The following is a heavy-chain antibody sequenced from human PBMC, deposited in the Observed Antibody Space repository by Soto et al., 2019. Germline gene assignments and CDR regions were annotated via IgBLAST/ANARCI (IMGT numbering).Heavy chain of an antibody. CDR1: GGSISSGGYY. Sequence: QVQLQESGPGLVKPSQTLSLTCTVSGGSISSGGYYWSWIRQHPGKGLEWIGYIYYSGSTYYNPSLKSRVTISVDTSKNQFSLKLSSVTAADTAVYYCVSSASGYWPDAFDIWGQGTMVTVSS. CDR2: IYYSGST. V-gene: IGHV4-31*03. D-gene: IGHD3-3*01. CDR3: VSSASGYWPDAFDI. J-gene: IGHJ3*02.